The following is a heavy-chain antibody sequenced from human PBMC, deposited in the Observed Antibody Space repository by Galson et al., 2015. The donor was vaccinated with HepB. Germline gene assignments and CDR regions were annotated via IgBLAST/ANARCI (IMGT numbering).Heavy chain of an antibody. Sequence: SLRLSCAASGFTFSSYAMSWVRQAPGKGLEWVSAISGSGGSTYYADSVKGRFTISRDNSKNTLYLQVNSLRAEDTAVYYCAKVLVDIVASRLYYFDYWGQGTLVTVSS. CDR2: ISGSGGST. CDR3: AKVLVDIVASRLYYFDY. V-gene: IGHV3-23*01. D-gene: IGHD5-12*01. J-gene: IGHJ4*02. CDR1: GFTFSSYA.